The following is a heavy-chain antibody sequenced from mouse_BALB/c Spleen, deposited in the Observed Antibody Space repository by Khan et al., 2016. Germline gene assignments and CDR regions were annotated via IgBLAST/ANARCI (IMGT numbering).Heavy chain of an antibody. J-gene: IGHJ4*01. CDR1: GISLYRYS. CDR3: ARSLLWPAMDY. D-gene: IGHD2-10*01. V-gene: IGHV2-6-4*01. CDR2: IWGGGST. Sequence: QVTLKESGPGLVAPSQSLSITCTVSGISLYRYSVHWVRQPPGKGLEWLGMIWGGGSTDYNSALKSRLTISKDNSKSQVFLKMNSLQTDDTAVYFCARSLLWPAMDYWGQGTSVIVSS.